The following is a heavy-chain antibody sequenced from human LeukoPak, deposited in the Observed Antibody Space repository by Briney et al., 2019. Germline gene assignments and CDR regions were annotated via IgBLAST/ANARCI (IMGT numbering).Heavy chain of an antibody. V-gene: IGHV3-23*01. D-gene: IGHD1/OR15-1a*01. Sequence: HPGGSLRLSCAGFGFTFSLYAMSWVRQAPGKGLEWVSAISGGGSDTYYADSVKGRFTISRDNSKSTLYLQMNSLRAEDTAAYYCAKSTVGTNDYWGQGALVTVSS. CDR3: AKSTVGTNDY. CDR1: GFTFSLYA. J-gene: IGHJ4*02. CDR2: ISGGGSDT.